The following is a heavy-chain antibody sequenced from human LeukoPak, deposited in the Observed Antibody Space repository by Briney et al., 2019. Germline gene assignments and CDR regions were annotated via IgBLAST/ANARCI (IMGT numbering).Heavy chain of an antibody. J-gene: IGHJ4*02. CDR3: ARDKDPDY. CDR2: ISSSSSTI. CDR1: GFTFSSSW. V-gene: IGHV3-48*02. Sequence: PGGSLRLSCAASGFTFSSSWIHWVRQAPGKGLEWVSYISSSSSTIKYAESVKGRFTISRDNAKNSLYLQMNSLRDEDTAVYYCARDKDPDYWGQGTLVTVSS.